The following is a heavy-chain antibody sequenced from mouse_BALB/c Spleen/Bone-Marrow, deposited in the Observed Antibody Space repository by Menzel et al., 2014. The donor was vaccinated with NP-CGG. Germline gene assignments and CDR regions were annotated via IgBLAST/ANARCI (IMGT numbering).Heavy chain of an antibody. J-gene: IGHJ2*01. D-gene: IGHD1-1*01. V-gene: IGHV14-1*02. Sequence: EVQLQESGAEFVRPGALVKLSCNASGFNIKDYYMHRVKQRPEQGLEWIGWIDPENGNTIYDPKFPGKASITADTSSNTAYLQLSSLTSEDTAVYYCTRWVYYGSSYFDYWGKGTTLTVSS. CDR2: IDPENGNT. CDR1: GFNIKDYY. CDR3: TRWVYYGSSYFDY.